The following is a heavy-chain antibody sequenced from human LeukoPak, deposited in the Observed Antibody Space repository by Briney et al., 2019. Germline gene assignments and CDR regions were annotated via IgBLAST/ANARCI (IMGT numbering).Heavy chain of an antibody. J-gene: IGHJ6*03. V-gene: IGHV1-18*01. Sequence: ASVKVSCKASGYTFTSYGISWVRQAPGQGLDWMGWISAYNGNTNYAQKLQGRVTMTTDTSTSTAYMELRSLRSDDTAVYYCARPSLDYYYYYMDVWGKGTTVTVSS. CDR3: ARPSLDYYYYYMDV. CDR1: GYTFTSYG. CDR2: ISAYNGNT.